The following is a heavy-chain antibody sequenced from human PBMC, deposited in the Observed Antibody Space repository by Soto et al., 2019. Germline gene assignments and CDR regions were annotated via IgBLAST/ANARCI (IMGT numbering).Heavy chain of an antibody. CDR2: ISYDGSNK. CDR3: ARDHANYDILTGADY. V-gene: IGHV3-30-3*01. Sequence: GESLKISCAASGFTFSSYAMHWVRQAPGKGLEWVAVISYDGSNKYYADSVKGRFTISRDNSKNTLYLQMISLRAEDTAVYYCARDHANYDILTGADYWGQGTLVTVSS. CDR1: GFTFSSYA. D-gene: IGHD3-9*01. J-gene: IGHJ4*02.